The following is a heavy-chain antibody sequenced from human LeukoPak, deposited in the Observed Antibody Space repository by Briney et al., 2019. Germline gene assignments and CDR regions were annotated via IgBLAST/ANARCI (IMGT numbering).Heavy chain of an antibody. CDR1: GFTFSTYG. CDR3: ARESGSGWAYFDY. V-gene: IGHV3-7*01. J-gene: IGHJ4*02. D-gene: IGHD6-19*01. CDR2: IEQDGSEK. Sequence: PGGSLRLSCAASGFTFSTYGMSWVRQAPGKGLEWVANIEQDGSEKHDVDSVKGRLTISRDNAKNSLYLQMNSLRAEATAVYYCARESGSGWAYFDYWGQGTLVTVSS.